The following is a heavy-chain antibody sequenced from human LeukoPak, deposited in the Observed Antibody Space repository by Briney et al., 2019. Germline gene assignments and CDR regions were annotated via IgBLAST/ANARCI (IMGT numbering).Heavy chain of an antibody. J-gene: IGHJ6*02. Sequence: GESLKISCKGSGYSFTNYWIGWVRQMPGKGLEWMGIIYPGDSDTRYSPSFQGQVTISADKSISTAYLQWSSLKASDTAMHYCARHYGGGEYYYGMDVWGQGTTVTVAS. CDR2: IYPGDSDT. CDR1: GYSFTNYW. V-gene: IGHV5-51*01. CDR3: ARHYGGGEYYYGMDV. D-gene: IGHD2-21*01.